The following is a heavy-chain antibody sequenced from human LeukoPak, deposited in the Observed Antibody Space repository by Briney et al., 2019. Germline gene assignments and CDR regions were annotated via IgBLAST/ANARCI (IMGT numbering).Heavy chain of an antibody. D-gene: IGHD3-9*01. J-gene: IGHJ5*02. CDR2: ISSSSSYI. CDR3: AREGITISSLWFDP. CDR1: GFTFSSYS. V-gene: IGHV3-21*01. Sequence: GGSLRLSCAASGFTFSSYSMNWVRQAPGKGLEWVSSISSSSSYIYYADSVKGRFTISRDNAKNSLYLQMNSLRAEDTAVYYCAREGITISSLWFDPWGQGTLVTVSS.